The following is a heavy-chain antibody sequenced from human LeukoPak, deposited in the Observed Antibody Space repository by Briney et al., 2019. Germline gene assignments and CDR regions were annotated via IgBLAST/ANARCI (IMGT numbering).Heavy chain of an antibody. CDR3: AKNLPVGHN. D-gene: IGHD1-26*01. V-gene: IGHV3-11*03. CDR1: GLTFSDYY. CDR2: ISSSSSYT. J-gene: IGHJ4*02. Sequence: NPGGSLRLSCAASGLTFSDYYMSWIRQAPGKGLEWVSYISSSSSYTNYADSVKGRFTFSRDNSKNTLYLQMNSLRPEDSAVYYCAKNLPVGHNWGQGTLVTVSS.